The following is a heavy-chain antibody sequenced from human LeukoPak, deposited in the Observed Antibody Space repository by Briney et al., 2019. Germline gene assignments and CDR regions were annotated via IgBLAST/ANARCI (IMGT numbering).Heavy chain of an antibody. J-gene: IGHJ4*02. CDR3: ATLQYFDFWTGSHESFYFDY. D-gene: IGHD3-3*01. CDR1: GFIVSGRY. Sequence: PGGSLRLSCAASGFIVSGRYMSWVRQAPGKGLEWVSVIYRGGSTYYADSVKGRFTISRDYSKNTLYLQMNSLRAEDTAVYYCATLQYFDFWTGSHESFYFDYWGQGNLVTVSS. V-gene: IGHV3-66*01. CDR2: IYRGGST.